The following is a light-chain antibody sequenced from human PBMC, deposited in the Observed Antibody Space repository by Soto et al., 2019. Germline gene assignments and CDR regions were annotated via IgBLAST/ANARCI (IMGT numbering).Light chain of an antibody. V-gene: IGLV1-44*01. CDR1: SSNIGSNA. CDR2: RNN. Sequence: QSVLTQPPSASGTPGQRVSISCSGSSSNIGSNAVHWYQQFPGTAPRLLIYRNNQRPSGVPDRFSGSKSGTSASLVISGLQSEDEADYYCAAWNDSPYVWVFGGGTKVTVL. CDR3: AAWNDSPYVWV. J-gene: IGLJ3*02.